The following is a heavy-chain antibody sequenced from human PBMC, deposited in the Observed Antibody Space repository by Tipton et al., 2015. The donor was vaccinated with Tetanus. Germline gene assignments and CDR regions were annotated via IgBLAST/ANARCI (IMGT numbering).Heavy chain of an antibody. D-gene: IGHD5-18*01. CDR1: GGSISTGGYS. V-gene: IGHV4-30-4*01. J-gene: IGHJ4*02. Sequence: TLSLTCTVSGGSISTGGYSWRWIRQPPGKGLEWIGYIYYSGTTYYNPSLKSRVTISVDTSNNQFSLKVTSVTAADTAVYYCARVFTRGYTYGTTFDYWGQGTLVTVSS. CDR3: ARVFTRGYTYGTTFDY. CDR2: IYYSGTT.